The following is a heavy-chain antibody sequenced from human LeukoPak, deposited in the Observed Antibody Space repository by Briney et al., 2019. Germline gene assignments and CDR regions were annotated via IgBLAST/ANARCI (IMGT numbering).Heavy chain of an antibody. J-gene: IGHJ6*03. Sequence: GASVKVSCKASGYTFTGYYMHWVRQAPGQGLEWMGWINPNSGGTNYAQKFQGRVTMTRDTSISTAYMELSRLRSDDTAVCYCAGYCSSTSCYGFYYYMDVWGKGTTVTVSS. V-gene: IGHV1-2*02. D-gene: IGHD2-2*01. CDR1: GYTFTGYY. CDR3: AGYCSSTSCYGFYYYMDV. CDR2: INPNSGGT.